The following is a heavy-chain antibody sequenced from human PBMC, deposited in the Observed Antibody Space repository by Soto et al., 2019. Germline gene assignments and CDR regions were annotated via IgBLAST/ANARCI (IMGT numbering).Heavy chain of an antibody. D-gene: IGHD2-21*01. CDR3: ARYRNAVVIAFDY. Sequence: GESLKISCKGSGYSFTSYWIGWVRQMPGKGLEWMGIIYHGDSDTRYSPSFQGQVTISADKSISTAYLQWSSLKASDTAMYYCARYRNAVVIAFDYWGQGTLVTVSS. V-gene: IGHV5-51*01. CDR1: GYSFTSYW. CDR2: IYHGDSDT. J-gene: IGHJ4*02.